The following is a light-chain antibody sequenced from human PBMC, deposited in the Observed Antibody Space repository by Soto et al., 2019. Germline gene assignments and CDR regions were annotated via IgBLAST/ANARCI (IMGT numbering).Light chain of an antibody. J-gene: IGKJ4*01. CDR3: QQYNEWPLT. CDR2: GAS. CDR1: QSVSSNF. Sequence: EIVLTQSPGTLSLSPGERATLSCRASQSVSSNFLAWYQQKPGQAPRLLIYGASTRATGIPDRFSGSGSGTDFTLTVSSLQSEDFAVYYCQQYNEWPLTFGRGTKVAIK. V-gene: IGKV3-20*01.